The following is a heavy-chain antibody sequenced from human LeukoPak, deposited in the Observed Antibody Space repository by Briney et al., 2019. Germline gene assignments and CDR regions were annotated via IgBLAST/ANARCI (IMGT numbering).Heavy chain of an antibody. CDR2: ISGSCGST. V-gene: IGHV3-23*01. CDR3: TKAQSTVTTSRPVDY. J-gene: IGHJ4*02. Sequence: GGSLRLSRASSVFTFSIIALSCVSGAPGGRPECGSAISGSCGSTYFGDSVKGRFAISRSNPKITLYLQMNSLRGEDTIVYYCTKAQSTVTTSRPVDYWGQGTLVTVFS. D-gene: IGHD4-17*01. CDR1: VFTFSIIA.